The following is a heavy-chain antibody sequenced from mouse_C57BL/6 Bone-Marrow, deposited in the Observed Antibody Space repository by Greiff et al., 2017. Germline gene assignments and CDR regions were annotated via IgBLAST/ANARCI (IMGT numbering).Heavy chain of an antibody. Sequence: EVMLVESGGGLVKPGGSLKLSCAASGFTFSDYGMHWVRQAPEKGLEWVAYISSGSSTISYADTVKGRFTISRDNAKNTLFLQMTSLRSEDTAMYYCARPITTASSFAYWGQGTLVTVSA. J-gene: IGHJ3*01. CDR3: ARPITTASSFAY. CDR1: GFTFSDYG. CDR2: ISSGSSTI. D-gene: IGHD1-2*01. V-gene: IGHV5-17*01.